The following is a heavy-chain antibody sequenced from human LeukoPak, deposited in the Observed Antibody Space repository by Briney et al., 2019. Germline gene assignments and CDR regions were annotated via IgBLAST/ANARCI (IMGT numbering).Heavy chain of an antibody. J-gene: IGHJ4*02. CDR2: IFYTGST. CDR3: ARHTTSCQFFGY. Sequence: PSETLSLTCTVSGGSISGSSYYWGWIRQPPGKGLEWIGSIFYTGSTFYNPSLKSRVTISVDTSKNQFSLKLSSVTATDTALYYCARHTTSCQFFGYWGQGTLVTVSS. V-gene: IGHV4-39*01. D-gene: IGHD2-2*01. CDR1: GGSISGSSYY.